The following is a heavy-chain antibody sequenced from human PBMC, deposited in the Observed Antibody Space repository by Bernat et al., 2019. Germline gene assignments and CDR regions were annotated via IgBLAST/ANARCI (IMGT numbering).Heavy chain of an antibody. J-gene: IGHJ5*02. Sequence: EVQVVESGGGLIQPGGSLRLSCAASGFTVSSNYMSWVRQAPGKGLEWVSVIYSGGSTYYADSVKGRFTISRDNSKNTLYLQMNSLRAEDTAVYYCAKDRGYSYGYDWFDPWGQGTLVTVSS. D-gene: IGHD5-18*01. CDR1: GFTVSSNY. CDR3: AKDRGYSYGYDWFDP. CDR2: IYSGGST. V-gene: IGHV3-53*01.